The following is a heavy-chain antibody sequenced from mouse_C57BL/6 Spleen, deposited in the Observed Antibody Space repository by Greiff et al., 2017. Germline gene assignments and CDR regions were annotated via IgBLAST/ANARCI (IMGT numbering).Heavy chain of an antibody. CDR1: GYTFTGYW. D-gene: IGHD1-1*01. J-gene: IGHJ4*01. CDR2: ILPGSGST. V-gene: IGHV1-9*01. Sequence: VQLQQSGAELMKPGASVKLSCKATGYTFTGYWIEWVKQRPGHGLEWIGEILPGSGSTNYNEKFKGKATFTADTSSNTAYMQLSSLTTDDSAIYYCARRFITTVVATGRGAMDYWGQGTSVTVSS. CDR3: ARRFITTVVATGRGAMDY.